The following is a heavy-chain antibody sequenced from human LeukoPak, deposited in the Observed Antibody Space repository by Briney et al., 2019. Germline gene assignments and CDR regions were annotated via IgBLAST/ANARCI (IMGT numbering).Heavy chain of an antibody. CDR3: ARERPNRLVVVAATKYNWFDP. D-gene: IGHD2-15*01. J-gene: IGHJ5*02. CDR1: GYTFTSYY. V-gene: IGHV1-46*01. Sequence: ASVKLSCKASGYTFTSYYMHWVRQAPGQGLEWMGIINPSGGSTSYAQKFQGRVTMTRDTSTSTVYMELSSLRSEDTAVYYCARERPNRLVVVAATKYNWFDPWGQRTLVSVSS. CDR2: INPSGGST.